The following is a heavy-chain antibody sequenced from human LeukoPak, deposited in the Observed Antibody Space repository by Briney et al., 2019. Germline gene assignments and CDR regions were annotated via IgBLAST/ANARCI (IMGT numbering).Heavy chain of an antibody. CDR2: IYTSGST. CDR1: GGSISSYY. Sequence: SETLTLTCTVSGGSISSYYWSWIRQPAGKGLEWIGRIYTSGSTNYNPSLESRVTMSVDTSKKQFSLKLSSVTAADTAVYYCARGISFHPYYYDSSGYYFDYGGQGTLVTVSS. D-gene: IGHD3-22*01. CDR3: ARGISFHPYYYDSSGYYFDY. V-gene: IGHV4-4*07. J-gene: IGHJ4*02.